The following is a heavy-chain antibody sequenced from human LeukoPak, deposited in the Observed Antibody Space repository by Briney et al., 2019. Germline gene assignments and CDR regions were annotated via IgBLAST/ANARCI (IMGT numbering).Heavy chain of an antibody. Sequence: SETLSLTCTVSGGSISSYYWTWIRQPPGKGLEWIGYIYYSGSTNYNPSLKSRVTISVDTSKNQFSLKLSSVTAADTAVYYCARALRYYYDSSGYPIPNYYYYMDVWGKGTTVTVSS. CDR1: GGSISSYY. CDR2: IYYSGST. D-gene: IGHD3-22*01. CDR3: ARALRYYYDSSGYPIPNYYYYMDV. J-gene: IGHJ6*03. V-gene: IGHV4-59*01.